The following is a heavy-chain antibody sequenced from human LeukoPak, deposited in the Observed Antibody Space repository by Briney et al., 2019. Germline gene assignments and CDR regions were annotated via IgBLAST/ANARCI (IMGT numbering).Heavy chain of an antibody. CDR2: ISYDGSNK. V-gene: IGHV3-30*04. CDR3: ATRGVTRTSYMDV. J-gene: IGHJ6*03. Sequence: PGGSLRLSCAASGFTFSSYAMHWVRQAPGKGLEWVAVISYDGSNKYYADSVKGRFTISRDNSKDTLYLQMNSLRAEDTALYYCATRGVTRTSYMDVWGKGTTVTVSS. CDR1: GFTFSSYA. D-gene: IGHD4-23*01.